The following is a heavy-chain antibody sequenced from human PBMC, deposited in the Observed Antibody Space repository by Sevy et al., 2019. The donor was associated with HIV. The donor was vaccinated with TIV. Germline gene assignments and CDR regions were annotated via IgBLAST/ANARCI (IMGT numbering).Heavy chain of an antibody. V-gene: IGHV4-38-2*01. CDR1: GYSITSGYL. D-gene: IGHD3-10*01. CDR3: ARHSHGSGTYYVPFDS. J-gene: IGHJ4*02. Sequence: SETLSLTCAVSGYSITSGYLWGWIRQPPGKGLEWIGRVFHSGNTYYNPSLNSRVIISVDTSKNKFSLKLNSVTAADTAVYYCARHSHGSGTYYVPFDSWGQGTLVTVSS. CDR2: VFHSGNT.